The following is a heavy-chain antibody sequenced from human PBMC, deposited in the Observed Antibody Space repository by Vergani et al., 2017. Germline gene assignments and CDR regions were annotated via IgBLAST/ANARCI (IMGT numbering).Heavy chain of an antibody. CDR3: ARSFPMVRGVIIPRYYYYGMDV. CDR2: ISYDGSNK. J-gene: IGHJ6*02. V-gene: IGHV3-30*03. Sequence: QVQLVESGGGVVQPGRSLRLSCAASGFTFSSYGMHWVRQAPGKGLEWVAVISYDGSNKYYADSVKGRFTISRDNSKNTLYLQMNSLRAEDTAVYYCARSFPMVRGVIIPRYYYYGMDVWGQGTTVTVSS. CDR1: GFTFSSYG. D-gene: IGHD3-10*01.